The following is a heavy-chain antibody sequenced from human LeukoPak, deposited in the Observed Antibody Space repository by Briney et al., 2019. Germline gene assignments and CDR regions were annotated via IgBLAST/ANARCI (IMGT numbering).Heavy chain of an antibody. D-gene: IGHD3-16*01. V-gene: IGHV4-34*01. CDR3: ASASLDY. J-gene: IGHJ4*02. Sequence: SSETLSLTCAVYGGSFSGYYWSWIRQPPGKGLEWIGEINHSGSTNYNPSPKSRVSISVDTSKNQLSLKLRSVTAADTAVYYCASASLDYWGQGTLVTVSS. CDR2: INHSGST. CDR1: GGSFSGYY.